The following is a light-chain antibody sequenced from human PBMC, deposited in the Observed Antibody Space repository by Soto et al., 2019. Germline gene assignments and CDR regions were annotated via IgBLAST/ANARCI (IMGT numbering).Light chain of an antibody. Sequence: EMVLTQSPGALSLSPGERATLSCGASQTVTSNYLAWYQQKPGQAPRLLIYDASTRALDTPARFSGSGSGTDFTLTISSLEPEDFAVYYCQQRSNWPPVTFGGGTKVDI. CDR3: QQRSNWPPVT. CDR2: DAS. CDR1: QTVTSNY. J-gene: IGKJ4*01. V-gene: IGKV3D-20*02.